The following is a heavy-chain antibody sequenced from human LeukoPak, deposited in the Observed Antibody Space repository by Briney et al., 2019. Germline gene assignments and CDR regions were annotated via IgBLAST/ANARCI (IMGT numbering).Heavy chain of an antibody. D-gene: IGHD2-15*01. Sequence: AGGSLRLSCAASGFTFSIYGMHWVRQAPGKGLEWVAVIWYDGSNKYYADSVKGRFTISRDNAKNSLYLQMNSLRAEDTAVYYCAWMSLLVVAATGEDFDYWGQGTLVTVSS. J-gene: IGHJ4*02. CDR1: GFTFSIYG. V-gene: IGHV3-33*03. CDR2: IWYDGSNK. CDR3: AWMSLLVVAATGEDFDY.